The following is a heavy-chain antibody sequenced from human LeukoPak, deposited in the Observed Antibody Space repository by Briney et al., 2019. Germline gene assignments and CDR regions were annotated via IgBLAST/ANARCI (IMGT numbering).Heavy chain of an antibody. V-gene: IGHV4-59*01. J-gene: IGHJ3*02. D-gene: IGHD6-13*01. Sequence: SETLSLTCTVSGGSISSYYWSWIRQPPGKGLEWIGYIYYSGSTNYNPSLKSRVTISVDTSKNQFSLKLSSVTAADTAVYYCARTGSSWKNDAFDIWGQGTMVTVSS. CDR1: GGSISSYY. CDR3: ARTGSSWKNDAFDI. CDR2: IYYSGST.